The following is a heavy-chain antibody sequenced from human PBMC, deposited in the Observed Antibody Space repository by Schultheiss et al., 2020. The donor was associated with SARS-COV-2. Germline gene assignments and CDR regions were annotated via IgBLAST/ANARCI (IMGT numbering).Heavy chain of an antibody. J-gene: IGHJ4*02. CDR2: IIPIFGTA. CDR3: ATAAYYDSSGYEEYYFDY. CDR1: GYTFTSYY. V-gene: IGHV1-69*01. Sequence: KISCKASGYTFTSYYMHWVRQAPGQGLEWMGGIIPIFGTANYAQKFQGRVTITADESTSTAYMELSSLRSEDTAVYYCATAAYYDSSGYEEYYFDYWGQGTLVTVSS. D-gene: IGHD3-22*01.